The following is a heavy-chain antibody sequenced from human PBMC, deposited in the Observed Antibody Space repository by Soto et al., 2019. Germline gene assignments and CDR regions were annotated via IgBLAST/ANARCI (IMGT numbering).Heavy chain of an antibody. CDR3: AREGSYYFDNRLDY. CDR1: GYTFTNQY. Sequence: QVQLVQSGAEVRKPGASVKVSCKAAGYTFTNQYIHWVRQAPGQGLEWMGIINPTGGSTTYAQKFQGRITMTGGTSTSTVYMDLSSLRSEDTAVYYCAREGSYYFDNRLDYWGQGTLVTVSS. V-gene: IGHV1-46*01. CDR2: INPTGGST. J-gene: IGHJ4*02. D-gene: IGHD3-22*01.